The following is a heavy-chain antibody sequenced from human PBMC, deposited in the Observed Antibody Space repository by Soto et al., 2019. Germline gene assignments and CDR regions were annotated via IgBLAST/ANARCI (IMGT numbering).Heavy chain of an antibody. Sequence: GGSLRLSCAASGFTFSTYSLNWVRQAPGKGLEWVSSIDSSSYYIYYADSVRGRFTISRDNAKNSLFLQMNSLRAEDTAVYYCARDGPYGDRFDYWGQGTLVTVSS. CDR3: ARDGPYGDRFDY. CDR1: GFTFSTYS. CDR2: IDSSSYYI. D-gene: IGHD4-17*01. J-gene: IGHJ4*02. V-gene: IGHV3-21*01.